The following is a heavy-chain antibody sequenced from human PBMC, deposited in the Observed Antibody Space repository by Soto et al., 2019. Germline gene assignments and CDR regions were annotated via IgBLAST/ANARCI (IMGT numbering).Heavy chain of an antibody. CDR2: IYYSGST. V-gene: IGHV4-59*01. J-gene: IGHJ4*02. CDR1: GGSISNYY. Sequence: SETLSLTCTVPGGSISNYYWSWIRQPPGKGLEWIGYIYYSGSTNYNPSLKSRVTMSVDTSKNQFSLKLSSVTAADTAVYYCARATHGSGTYTFDNWGQGTLVTVSS. D-gene: IGHD3-10*01. CDR3: ARATHGSGTYTFDN.